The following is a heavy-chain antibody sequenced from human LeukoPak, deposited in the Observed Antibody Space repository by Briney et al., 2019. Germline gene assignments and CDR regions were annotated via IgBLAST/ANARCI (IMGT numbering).Heavy chain of an antibody. CDR2: IYPGDSDT. V-gene: IGHV5-51*01. CDR1: GYTFTSYW. CDR3: ARHDGPPPNYYYYMDV. J-gene: IGHJ6*03. D-gene: IGHD2-8*01. Sequence: ESLKISCKASGYTFTSYWIGWVRQMPGKGLEWMGIIYPGDSDTRYSPSFQGQVTISADKSISTAYLQWSSLKASDTAMYYCARHDGPPPNYYYYMDVWGKGTTVTVSS.